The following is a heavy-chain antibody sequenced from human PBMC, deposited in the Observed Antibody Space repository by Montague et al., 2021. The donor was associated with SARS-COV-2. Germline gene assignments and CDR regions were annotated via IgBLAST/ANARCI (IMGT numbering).Heavy chain of an antibody. CDR1: GDSITNYY. CDR3: ARGSGYSGYALAD. J-gene: IGHJ4*02. Sequence: SETLSLTCTVSGDSITNYYWSWIRQSPGKGLEYIGYIYYSGGANXYPSRGTNYNPSFESRVAISLDTSKTQFSLNLSSVTTADTAVYYCARGSGYSGYALADWGQGTLVTVSS. D-gene: IGHD5-12*01. V-gene: IGHV4-59*01. CDR2: IYYSGGANXYPSRGT.